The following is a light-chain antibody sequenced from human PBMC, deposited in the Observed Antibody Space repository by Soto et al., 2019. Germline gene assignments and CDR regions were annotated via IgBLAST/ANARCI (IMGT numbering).Light chain of an antibody. Sequence: EIVLTQSPGTLSLSPGERATLSCRASQSVSSSSLAWYQQKPGQAPRLLFYGASSRATGIPGRFSGSGSGTDFTLTISRLEPEDFAVYYCQQYGSSPKTFGQGTKVEIK. CDR2: GAS. V-gene: IGKV3-20*01. CDR3: QQYGSSPKT. CDR1: QSVSSSS. J-gene: IGKJ1*01.